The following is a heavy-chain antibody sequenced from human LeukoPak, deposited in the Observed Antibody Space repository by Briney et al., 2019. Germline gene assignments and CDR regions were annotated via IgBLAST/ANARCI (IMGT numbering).Heavy chain of an antibody. CDR3: AKDRASGYDSYYYYYMDV. J-gene: IGHJ6*03. D-gene: IGHD5-12*01. CDR2: IRYDGSNK. V-gene: IGHV3-30*02. Sequence: PGGSLRLSCAASGFTFSSYGMHWVRQAPGKGLEWVAFIRYDGSNKYYADSVKGRFTISRDNSKNTLYLQMNSLRAEDTAVYYCAKDRASGYDSYYYYYMDVWGKGTTVTISS. CDR1: GFTFSSYG.